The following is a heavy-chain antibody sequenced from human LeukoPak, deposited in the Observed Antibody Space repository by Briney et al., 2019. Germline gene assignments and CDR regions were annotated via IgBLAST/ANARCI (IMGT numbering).Heavy chain of an antibody. CDR1: GFTFSNSW. V-gene: IGHV3-30*18. D-gene: IGHD3-10*01. J-gene: IGHJ3*02. CDR2: ISYDGSNK. CDR3: AKGSWFGESDDAFDI. Sequence: GGSLRLSCAASGFTFSNSWMTWVRQAPGKGLEWVAVISYDGSNKYYADSVKGRFTISRDNSKNTLYLQMNSLRAEDTAVYYCAKGSWFGESDDAFDIWGQGTMVTVSS.